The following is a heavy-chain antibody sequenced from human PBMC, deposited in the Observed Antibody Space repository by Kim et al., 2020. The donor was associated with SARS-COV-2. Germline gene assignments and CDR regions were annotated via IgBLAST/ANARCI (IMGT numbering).Heavy chain of an antibody. J-gene: IGHJ6*02. D-gene: IGHD6-13*01. CDR3: ARDLQSGSSWYTGYYYYGMDV. V-gene: IGHV1-46*01. CDR1: GYTFTSYY. Sequence: ASVKVSCKASGYTFTSYYMHWVRQAPGQGLEWMGIINPSGGSTSYAQKFQGRVTMTRDTSTSTAYMELSSLRSEDTAVYYCARDLQSGSSWYTGYYYYGMDVWGQGTTVTVSS. CDR2: INPSGGST.